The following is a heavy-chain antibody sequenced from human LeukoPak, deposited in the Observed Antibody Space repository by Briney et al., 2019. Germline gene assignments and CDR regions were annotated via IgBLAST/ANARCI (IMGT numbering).Heavy chain of an antibody. D-gene: IGHD5-24*01. Sequence: SETLSLTCTVSGGPITGYYWSWIRQPPGKGLEWIGYIYYTGSTNYNPSLKSRVTISVDTSKNQFSLKLSSVTAADTAVYYCARIRDGYNRGVYAFDIWGQGTMVTVSS. J-gene: IGHJ3*02. CDR2: IYYTGST. CDR1: GGPITGYY. V-gene: IGHV4-59*01. CDR3: ARIRDGYNRGVYAFDI.